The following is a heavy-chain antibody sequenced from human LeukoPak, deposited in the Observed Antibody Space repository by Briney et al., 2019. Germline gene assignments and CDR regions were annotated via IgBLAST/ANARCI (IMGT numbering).Heavy chain of an antibody. D-gene: IGHD2-21*02. Sequence: SSETLSLTCTVSGGSISSYYWSWIRQPPGKGLEWIGYLYYSGSTNYNPSLKGRVTISVDTSKNQFSLELSSVTAADTAVYYCARDLYCGGDCHYSFDYWSQGTLVTVSS. CDR1: GGSISSYY. V-gene: IGHV4-59*01. J-gene: IGHJ4*02. CDR2: LYYSGST. CDR3: ARDLYCGGDCHYSFDY.